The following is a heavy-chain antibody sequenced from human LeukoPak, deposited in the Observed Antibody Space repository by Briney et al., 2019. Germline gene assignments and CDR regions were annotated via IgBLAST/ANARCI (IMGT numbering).Heavy chain of an antibody. CDR3: ARGRPQHDFWSGYYDNAFDI. V-gene: IGHV4-34*01. Sequence: SETLSLTCAVYGGSFSGYYWSWIRQPPGKGLEWIGEINHSGSTNYNPSLKSRVTISVDTSKNQFPLKLSSVTAADTAVYFCARGRPQHDFWSGYYDNAFDIWGLGTMVTVSS. CDR2: INHSGST. J-gene: IGHJ3*02. CDR1: GGSFSGYY. D-gene: IGHD3-3*01.